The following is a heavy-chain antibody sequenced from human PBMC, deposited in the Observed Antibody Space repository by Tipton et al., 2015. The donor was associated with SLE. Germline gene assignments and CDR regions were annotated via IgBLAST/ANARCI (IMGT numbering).Heavy chain of an antibody. J-gene: IGHJ4*02. Sequence: LSLTCAASGFTFSSYGMHWVRQAPGKGLEWVAVIWYDGSNKYYADSVKGRFTISRDNSKNTLYLQMNSLRAEDTAVYYCARDASDYYDSSGYHFDYWGQGTLVTVSS. CDR3: ARDASDYYDSSGYHFDY. V-gene: IGHV3-33*01. CDR1: GFTFSSYG. D-gene: IGHD3-22*01. CDR2: IWYDGSNK.